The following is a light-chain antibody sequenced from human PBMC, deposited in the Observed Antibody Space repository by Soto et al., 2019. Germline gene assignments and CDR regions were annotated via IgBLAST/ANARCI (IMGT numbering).Light chain of an antibody. CDR2: DAS. Sequence: AIPLTQSPSSLSASVGDRVTITCRASQGISSALAWYQQKPGKAPKLLIYDASSLESGVPSRFSGRGSGTDFTLTISSLQPEDFATYYCQQFNSYPYTFGQGTKLEIK. CDR1: QGISSA. J-gene: IGKJ2*01. V-gene: IGKV1-13*02. CDR3: QQFNSYPYT.